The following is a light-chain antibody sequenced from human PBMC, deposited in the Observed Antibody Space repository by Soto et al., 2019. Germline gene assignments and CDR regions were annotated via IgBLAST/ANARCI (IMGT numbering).Light chain of an antibody. J-gene: IGLJ2*01. CDR3: AAWDDSLSVL. CDR1: SSNIGSNY. V-gene: IGLV1-47*02. CDR2: SNN. Sequence: QLVLTQPPSASGTPEQRVTISCSGSSSNIGSNYVYWYQQLPGTAPKLLIYSNNQRPSGVPDRFSGSKSGTSASLAISGLRSEDEADYYCAAWDDSLSVLFGGGTKVTVL.